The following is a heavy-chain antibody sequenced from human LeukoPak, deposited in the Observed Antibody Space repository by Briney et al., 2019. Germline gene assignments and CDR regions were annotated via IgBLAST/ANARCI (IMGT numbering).Heavy chain of an antibody. CDR3: ARGPTSPSSYYDFWSGYYATHSFDY. CDR1: GYTFTGYY. CDR2: INPNSGGT. Sequence: ASVKVSCKASGYTFTGYYMHWVRQAPGQGLEWMGRINPNSGGTNYAQQFQGRVTMTRDTSITTAYMELSRLRSDDTAVYYCARGPTSPSSYYDFWSGYYATHSFDYWGQGTLVTVSS. D-gene: IGHD3-3*01. V-gene: IGHV1-2*06. J-gene: IGHJ4*02.